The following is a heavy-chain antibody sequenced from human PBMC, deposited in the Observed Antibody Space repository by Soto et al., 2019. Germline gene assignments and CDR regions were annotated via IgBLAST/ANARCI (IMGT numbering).Heavy chain of an antibody. Sequence: ASVKVSCKASGDTFTSYGISWVRQAPGQGLEWMGWISAYNGNTNYAQKLQGRVTMTTDTSTSTAYMELRSLRSDDTAVYYCARDEMYDFWSGYYYGMDVWGKGNTVIVSS. CDR1: GDTFTSYG. V-gene: IGHV1-18*01. CDR3: ARDEMYDFWSGYYYGMDV. D-gene: IGHD3-3*01. J-gene: IGHJ6*04. CDR2: ISAYNGNT.